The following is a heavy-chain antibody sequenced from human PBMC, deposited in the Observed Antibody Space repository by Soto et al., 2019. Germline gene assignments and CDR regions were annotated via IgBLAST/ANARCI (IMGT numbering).Heavy chain of an antibody. V-gene: IGHV1-69*06. D-gene: IGHD1-26*01. CDR2: IIPLFGTA. J-gene: IGHJ4*02. Sequence: QVQLVQSGAGVKKPGSSVKVSCKASGGTFNNYAISWVRQAPGQGLEWMGGIIPLFGTANYAQKFEGRVTITADKSTDTAYMELSSLKSEDTAVYYCATLIGEGYSGTYALDYWGQGTLVTVSS. CDR1: GGTFNNYA. CDR3: ATLIGEGYSGTYALDY.